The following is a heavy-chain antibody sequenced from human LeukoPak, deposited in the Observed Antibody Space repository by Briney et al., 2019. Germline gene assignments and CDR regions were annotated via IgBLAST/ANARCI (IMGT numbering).Heavy chain of an antibody. CDR2: IYYSGST. Sequence: SETLSPTCTVSGGSISSSSYYWGWIRQPPGKGLEWIGSIYYSGSTYYNPSLKSRVTISVDTSKNQFSLKLSSVTAADTAVYYCARLMVRGVRGFDPWGQGTLVTVSS. J-gene: IGHJ5*02. V-gene: IGHV4-39*01. D-gene: IGHD3-10*01. CDR1: GGSISSSSYY. CDR3: ARLMVRGVRGFDP.